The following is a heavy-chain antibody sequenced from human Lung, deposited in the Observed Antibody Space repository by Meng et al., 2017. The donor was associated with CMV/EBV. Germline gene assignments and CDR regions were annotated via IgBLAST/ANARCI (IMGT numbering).Heavy chain of an antibody. Sequence: GGSLRLSCAASGFTFSSYSMNWVRQAPGKGLEWVSSISSSSSYIYYADSVKGRFTISRDNAKNSLYLQMNSLRAEDTAVFYCSRESLLSPNWGPGYFEYWGQGTXVTVSS. CDR3: SRESLLSPNWGPGYFEY. D-gene: IGHD7-27*01. CDR1: GFTFSSYS. J-gene: IGHJ4*02. V-gene: IGHV3-21*01. CDR2: ISSSSSYI.